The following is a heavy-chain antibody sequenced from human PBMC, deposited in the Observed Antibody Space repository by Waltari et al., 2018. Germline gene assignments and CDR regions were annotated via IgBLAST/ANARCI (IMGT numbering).Heavy chain of an antibody. D-gene: IGHD3-22*01. V-gene: IGHV1-2*02. CDR3: ARDSYYYDSSGSIFDY. J-gene: IGHJ4*02. CDR1: GYTFTGYY. CDR2: INPNSGGT. Sequence: VQLVQSGAEVKKPGASVKVSCKASGYTFTGYYMHWVRQAPGQGLEWVGWINPNSGGTNYAQKFQGRVTMTRDTSISTAYMELSRLRSDDTAVYYCARDSYYYDSSGSIFDYWGQGTLVTVSS.